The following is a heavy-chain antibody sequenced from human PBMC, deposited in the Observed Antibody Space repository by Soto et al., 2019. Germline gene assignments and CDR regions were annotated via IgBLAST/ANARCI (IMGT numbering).Heavy chain of an antibody. Sequence: PGGSLRLSCAASGFTFGTYGMHWVRQAPGKGLEWVALISYDGSNKYYADSVKGRFTISRDNSKNTLYLQMNSLRAEDTAVYYCARDLYGDYETFTFDYWGQGTLVTVSS. D-gene: IGHD4-17*01. CDR2: ISYDGSNK. J-gene: IGHJ4*02. CDR1: GFTFGTYG. V-gene: IGHV3-30*03. CDR3: ARDLYGDYETFTFDY.